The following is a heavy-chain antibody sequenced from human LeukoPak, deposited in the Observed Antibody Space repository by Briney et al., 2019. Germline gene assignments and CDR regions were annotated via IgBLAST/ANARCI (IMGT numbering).Heavy chain of an antibody. J-gene: IGHJ1*01. Sequence: SETLSLTCIVSGASISDYSYFWVWIRQPPGKGLEWIGSMHYTGTTYHNPSLKSRVTISVDTSKNQFSLHLTSVTVADTAVHYCARHSRVLVTVMEYFQHWGRGTLVTVSS. CDR2: MHYTGTT. CDR3: ARHSRVLVTVMEYFQH. V-gene: IGHV4-39*01. D-gene: IGHD2-21*02. CDR1: GASISDYSYF.